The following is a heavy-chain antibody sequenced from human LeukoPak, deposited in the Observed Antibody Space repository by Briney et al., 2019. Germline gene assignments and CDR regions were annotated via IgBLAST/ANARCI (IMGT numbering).Heavy chain of an antibody. CDR1: GFTFSSYW. J-gene: IGHJ4*02. V-gene: IGHV3-7*01. CDR2: IKEDGSEK. CDR3: ARGFAGFDY. D-gene: IGHD3-3*01. Sequence: GGSLRLSCAASGFTFSSYWMTWVRQAPGKGLEWVANIKEDGSEKYYLDSVKGRFTISRDNAKNLLYLQMNSLRAEDTAVYYCARGFAGFDYWGQGTLVTVSS.